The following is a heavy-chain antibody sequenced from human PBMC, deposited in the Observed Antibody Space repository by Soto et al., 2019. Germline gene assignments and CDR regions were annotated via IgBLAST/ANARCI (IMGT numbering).Heavy chain of an antibody. Sequence: QVQLVQSGAEVKKPGSSVKVSCKASGGTFSSYAISWVRQAPGQGLEWMGGIIPIFGTANYAQKFQGRVTITADESTSTEYMELSSLRSADTAVYYCGRVYDSSGYYSYFDYWGQGTLVTVSS. J-gene: IGHJ4*02. CDR3: GRVYDSSGYYSYFDY. V-gene: IGHV1-69*01. CDR2: IIPIFGTA. D-gene: IGHD3-22*01. CDR1: GGTFSSYA.